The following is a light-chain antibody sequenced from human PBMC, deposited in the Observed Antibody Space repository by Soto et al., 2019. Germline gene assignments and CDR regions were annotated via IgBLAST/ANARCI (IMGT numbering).Light chain of an antibody. Sequence: EIVLTQSPATLSLSPGERATLSCRASQSVSSYLAWYQQKPGQAPRLLLYDASNRATGIPDRFSGSGSGTDFTLTISSLEPEDFAVYYCQQRSNWFTFGGGTKVEIK. V-gene: IGKV3-11*01. CDR3: QQRSNWFT. J-gene: IGKJ4*01. CDR1: QSVSSY. CDR2: DAS.